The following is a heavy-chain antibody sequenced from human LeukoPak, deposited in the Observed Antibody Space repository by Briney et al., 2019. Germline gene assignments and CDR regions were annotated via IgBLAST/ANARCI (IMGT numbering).Heavy chain of an antibody. D-gene: IGHD3-22*01. J-gene: IGHJ5*02. CDR2: ISGSGGST. CDR1: GFTFSSYA. Sequence: GGSPRLSCAASGFTFSSYAMSWVRQAPGKGLEWVSAISGSGGSTYYADSVKGRFTISRDNSKNTLYLQMNSLRAEDTAVYYCAKDLFLGQIVVVTNWYDPWGQGTLVTVSS. V-gene: IGHV3-23*01. CDR3: AKDLFLGQIVVVTNWYDP.